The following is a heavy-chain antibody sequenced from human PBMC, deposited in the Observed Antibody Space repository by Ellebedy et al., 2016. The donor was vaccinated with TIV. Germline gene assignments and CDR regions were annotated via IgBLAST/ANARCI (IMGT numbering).Heavy chain of an antibody. D-gene: IGHD1-26*01. J-gene: IGHJ6*02. CDR3: ARDFGELPYYYYYGMDV. CDR2: ISSSSSYI. CDR1: GFTFSSYS. Sequence: GESLKISCAASGFTFSSYSMNWVRQAPGKGLEWVSSISSSSSYIYYADSVKGRFTISRDNAKNSLYLQMNGLRAEDTAVYYCARDFGELPYYYYYGMDVWGQGTTVTVSS. V-gene: IGHV3-21*01.